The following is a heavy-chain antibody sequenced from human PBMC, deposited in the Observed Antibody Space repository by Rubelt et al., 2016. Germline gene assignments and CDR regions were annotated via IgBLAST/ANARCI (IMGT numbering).Heavy chain of an antibody. CDR3: AKDSGEYSSGWYPDY. CDR1: GFTFSSYA. J-gene: IGHJ4*02. Sequence: VQLVESGGGVVQPGRSLRLSCAASGFTFSSYAMSWVRQAPGKGLEWVSAISGSGGSTYYADSVKGRVTISREMSTNTGYLQMNSLGAEETAVDYCAKDSGEYSSGWYPDYWGQGTLVTVSS. V-gene: IGHV3-23*04. D-gene: IGHD6-19*01. CDR2: ISGSGGST.